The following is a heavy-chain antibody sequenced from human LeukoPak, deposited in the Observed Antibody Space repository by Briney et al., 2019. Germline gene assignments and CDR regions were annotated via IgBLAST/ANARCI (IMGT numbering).Heavy chain of an antibody. Sequence: TLSLTCTVSGGSISSSSYYWGWIRQPPGKGLEWIGYIYHSGSTYYNPSLKSRVTMSLDRSRNQFSLKLTSVTAADTAVYYCARYSNTWPYWYFDLWGRGTLVTVSS. CDR2: IYHSGST. D-gene: IGHD6-13*01. CDR1: GGSISSSSYY. J-gene: IGHJ2*01. V-gene: IGHV4-30-2*01. CDR3: ARYSNTWPYWYFDL.